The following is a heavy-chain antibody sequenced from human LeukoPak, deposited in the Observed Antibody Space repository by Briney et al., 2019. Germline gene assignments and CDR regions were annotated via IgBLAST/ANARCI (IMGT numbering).Heavy chain of an antibody. D-gene: IGHD1-26*01. CDR1: DEVITSNNW. V-gene: IGHV4-4*02. J-gene: IGHJ5*02. Sequence: SGTLSLTCTVSDEVITSNNWWSWVRQSPGKGLEWIGEIFHSGTTRYKASFESRVTMLLDKSKNQFSLRLNSVTAADTAVYFCARLRLSGGSFSVGWFDPWGQGIQVTVSS. CDR2: IFHSGTT. CDR3: ARLRLSGGSFSVGWFDP.